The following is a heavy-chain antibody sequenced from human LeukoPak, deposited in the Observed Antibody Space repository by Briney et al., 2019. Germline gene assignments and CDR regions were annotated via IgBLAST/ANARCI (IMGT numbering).Heavy chain of an antibody. D-gene: IGHD2-21*01. CDR2: ICTSGST. V-gene: IGHV4-4*07. CDR3: AREFRFYYYYYMDV. Sequence: SETLSLTCTVSGGSISSYYWSWIRQPAGKGLEWIGRICTSGSTNYNPSLKSRVTMSVDTSKNQFSLKLSSVTAADTAVYYCAREFRFYYYYYMDVWGKGTTVTVSS. J-gene: IGHJ6*03. CDR1: GGSISSYY.